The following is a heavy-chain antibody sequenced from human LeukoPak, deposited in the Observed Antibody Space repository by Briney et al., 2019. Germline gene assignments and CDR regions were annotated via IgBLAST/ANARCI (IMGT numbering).Heavy chain of an antibody. CDR2: TYYRSKWFN. Sequence: SQTLSLTCAISGDSVSSNSAAWNWIRQFPSRGLEWLGRTYYRSKWFNDYAVSVKSRIIINPDTSKNESSLQLNSVTPDDTALYYCARGRDIGGYSRESPHYYFDLWGRGTLVTVSS. CDR1: GDSVSSNSAA. CDR3: ARGRDIGGYSRESPHYYFDL. V-gene: IGHV6-1*01. J-gene: IGHJ2*01. D-gene: IGHD3-22*01.